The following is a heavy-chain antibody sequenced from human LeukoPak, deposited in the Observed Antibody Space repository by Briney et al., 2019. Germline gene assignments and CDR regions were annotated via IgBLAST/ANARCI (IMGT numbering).Heavy chain of an antibody. CDR2: ISEYGGST. CDR3: AKGGASVAVMNFFDY. J-gene: IGHJ4*02. CDR1: GFIFSSYA. Sequence: GGSLRLSCAASGFIFSSYAMNWVRQAPGKGLEWVSSISEYGGSTYYADSVKGRFTISRDNSKNTVFLQMSSLRAGDTATYYCAKGGASVAVMNFFDYWGQGILVTVSS. V-gene: IGHV3-23*01. D-gene: IGHD2-15*01.